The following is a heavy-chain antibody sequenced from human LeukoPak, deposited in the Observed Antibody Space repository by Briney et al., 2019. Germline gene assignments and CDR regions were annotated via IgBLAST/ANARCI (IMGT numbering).Heavy chain of an antibody. CDR2: LYYSGST. Sequence: SETLSPTCTVSGGSISRSNYYWGWIRQPPGKGLEWVGSLYYSGSTHYNPSLKSRVTISGDTSKNQFSLKLSSVTAADTAVYYCASRISVAGTHYFDYWAQGTLLTVSS. J-gene: IGHJ4*02. CDR3: ASRISVAGTHYFDY. CDR1: GGSISRSNYY. D-gene: IGHD6-19*01. V-gene: IGHV4-39*01.